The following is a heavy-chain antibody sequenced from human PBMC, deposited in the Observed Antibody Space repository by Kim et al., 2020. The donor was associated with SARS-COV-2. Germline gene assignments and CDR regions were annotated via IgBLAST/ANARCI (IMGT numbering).Heavy chain of an antibody. V-gene: IGHV3-23*01. D-gene: IGHD5-18*01. CDR3: AKAESPKTMVTTVDY. Sequence: VKGRYTNSRDNSKNPLYLQMNSLRADDTAVYYCAKAESPKTMVTTVDYWGQGTLVTVSS. J-gene: IGHJ4*02.